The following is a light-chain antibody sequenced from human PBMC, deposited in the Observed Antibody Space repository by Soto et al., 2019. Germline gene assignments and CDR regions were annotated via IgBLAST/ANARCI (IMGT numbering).Light chain of an antibody. Sequence: IQLTQSPSSLSASVGDRVTITCRASQGISSFLAWYQQKPGNAPKLLIYAASTLQTGVPSRFSGSGSGTDFTLTISSLQPADFATYYCQQLNSYPITFGQGTRLEIK. CDR3: QQLNSYPIT. J-gene: IGKJ5*01. V-gene: IGKV1-9*01. CDR1: QGISSF. CDR2: AAS.